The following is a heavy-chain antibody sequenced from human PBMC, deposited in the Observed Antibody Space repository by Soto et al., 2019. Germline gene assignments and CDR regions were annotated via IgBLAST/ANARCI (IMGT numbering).Heavy chain of an antibody. J-gene: IGHJ5*02. CDR3: AKSRLVIDEWFDP. CDR1: GFTVSSNY. D-gene: IGHD2-21*01. CDR2: IYSGGST. Sequence: GGALRLSCAASGFTVSSNYMSWVRQAPGKGLEWVSVIYSGGSTYYADSVKRRFTISRHNSKNTLYLQMNSLRAEDTAVYYCAKSRLVIDEWFDPWGQGTLVTVSS. V-gene: IGHV3-53*04.